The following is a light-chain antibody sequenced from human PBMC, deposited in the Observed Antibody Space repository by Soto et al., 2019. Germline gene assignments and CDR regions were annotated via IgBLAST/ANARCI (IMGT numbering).Light chain of an antibody. V-gene: IGLV1-40*01. CDR3: QSYDSSLSGPVV. J-gene: IGLJ2*01. CDR2: GNI. Sequence: QSVLTQPPSVSGAPGQRVTISCTGSTSNIGAGYDVQWYQQLPGTAPKLLIYGNINRPSGVPDRFSGSKSGTSASLAITGLQAEDEADYYCQSYDSSLSGPVVFGGGTKLTV. CDR1: TSNIGAGYD.